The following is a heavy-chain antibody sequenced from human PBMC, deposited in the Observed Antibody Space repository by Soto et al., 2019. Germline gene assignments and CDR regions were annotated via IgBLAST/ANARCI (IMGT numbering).Heavy chain of an antibody. Sequence: QVHLQESGPGLMKPSETLSLTCTVSAGSINSRNYYWGWIRQAPGKGLEWIGTVYYRGSTYYNPSLKILVTVSADMSKNQFSMKLDSLTAADTAVYYCERRVLGDFVWFNTFVSWGQVILVTVSS. V-gene: IGHV4-39*01. CDR2: VYYRGST. CDR3: ERRVLGDFVWFNTFVS. CDR1: AGSINSRNYY. D-gene: IGHD3-9*01. J-gene: IGHJ4*02.